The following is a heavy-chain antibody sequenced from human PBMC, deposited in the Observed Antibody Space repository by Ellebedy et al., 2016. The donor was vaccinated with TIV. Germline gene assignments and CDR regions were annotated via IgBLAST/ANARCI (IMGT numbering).Heavy chain of an antibody. J-gene: IGHJ4*02. V-gene: IGHV3-7*01. CDR3: ARTARTADY. Sequence: GESLKISCAASGFTFSSHWMYWVRQAPGRGPEHMAYISADGGETNYVDSVKGRFTISRDNAKNSLYLQMNSLRAEDTAVYYCARTARTADYWGQGVLVTVSS. CDR1: GFTFSSHW. CDR2: ISADGGET. D-gene: IGHD2-8*02.